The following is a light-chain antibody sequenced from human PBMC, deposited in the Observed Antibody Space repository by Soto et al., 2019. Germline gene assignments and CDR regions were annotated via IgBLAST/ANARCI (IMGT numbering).Light chain of an antibody. CDR2: AAS. CDR1: QGISRY. J-gene: IGKJ3*01. V-gene: IGKV1-9*01. CDR3: QQLDSYPFT. Sequence: DIQLTQSPSFLSASVGDRVTITCRASQGISRYLAWYQQKPGKAPKLLIYAASTLQSGVPSRFSGSGSGTEFTLTISSLQPEDSATYYCQQLDSYPFTLGPGTKVDIK.